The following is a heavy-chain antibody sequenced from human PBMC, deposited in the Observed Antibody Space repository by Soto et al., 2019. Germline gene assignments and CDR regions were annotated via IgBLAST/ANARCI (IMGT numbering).Heavy chain of an antibody. Sequence: PGGSLRLSCAASGFTFGDYGMNWGRQAPGKRLEWVSFISFSGNTIYYADSVRGRFTISRDNAKSTLFLQMNSLRDDDTATYYCARRLDPLQYSDYWGRGTLVTVSS. CDR3: ARRLDPLQYSDY. CDR2: ISFSGNTI. J-gene: IGHJ4*02. D-gene: IGHD5-18*01. V-gene: IGHV3-48*02. CDR1: GFTFGDYG.